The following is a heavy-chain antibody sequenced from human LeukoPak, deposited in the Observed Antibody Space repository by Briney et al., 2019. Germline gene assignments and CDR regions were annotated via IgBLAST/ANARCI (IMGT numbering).Heavy chain of an antibody. CDR3: ARVKGQIAAAGRGDY. J-gene: IGHJ4*02. Sequence: GASVKVSCKASGYTFTSYGISWVRQAPGQGLEWMGWISAYNGNTNDAQKLQGRVTMTTDTSTSTAYMELRSLRSDDTAVYYCARVKGQIAAAGRGDYWGQGTLVTVSS. CDR1: GYTFTSYG. CDR2: ISAYNGNT. V-gene: IGHV1-18*01. D-gene: IGHD6-13*01.